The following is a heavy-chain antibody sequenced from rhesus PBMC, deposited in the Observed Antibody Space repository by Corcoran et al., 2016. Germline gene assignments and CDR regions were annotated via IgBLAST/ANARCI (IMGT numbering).Heavy chain of an antibody. Sequence: QVQLQESGPGLVKPSETLSLTCAVSGYSISSGYFWGWVRQPPGQGLEYIGYITGSSGRAYYNPSLKSRVAIAKDTSKNQFSLKLTSVTAADTAVYYCVRELNHDSTYYYFDFWGQGVLVTVSS. D-gene: IGHD4-29*01. CDR2: ITGSSGRA. CDR3: VRELNHDSTYYYFDF. V-gene: IGHV4-99*02. CDR1: GYSISSGYF. J-gene: IGHJ4*01.